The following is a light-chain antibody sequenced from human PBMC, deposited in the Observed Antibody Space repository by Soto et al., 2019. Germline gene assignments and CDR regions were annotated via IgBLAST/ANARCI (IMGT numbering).Light chain of an antibody. CDR1: QSISIY. V-gene: IGKV1-39*01. CDR3: QQSYSSSWT. J-gene: IGKJ1*01. CDR2: AAS. Sequence: DIHMTQSPSSLSASVGDRVTITCRAGQSISIYLNWYQQKPGKAPNVLIYAASSLQSGVPSRFSGSGSGTDFTLTISSLQREDFATYFCQQSYSSSWTFGPGTKVDIK.